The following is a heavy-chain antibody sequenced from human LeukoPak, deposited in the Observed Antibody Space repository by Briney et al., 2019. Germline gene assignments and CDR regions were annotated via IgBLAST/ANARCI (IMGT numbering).Heavy chain of an antibody. CDR3: ARVFSDSSVYPFDH. Sequence: SENLSLTCTVSGGSLETYYWSWIRQPPGKGLEWIGRIYYSGKTNYNPSLKSRLTISVDTSRNQFSLRLNSVTAADTAVYYCARVFSDSSVYPFDHWGQGALVTVSS. CDR2: IYYSGKT. CDR1: GGSLETYY. J-gene: IGHJ4*02. V-gene: IGHV4-59*01. D-gene: IGHD3-22*01.